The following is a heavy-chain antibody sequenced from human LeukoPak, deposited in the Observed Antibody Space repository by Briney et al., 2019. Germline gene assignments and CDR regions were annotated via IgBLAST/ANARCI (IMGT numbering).Heavy chain of an antibody. CDR3: ARGRGITVARGVRP. CDR2: INHSGST. Sequence: SETLSLTCAVYGGSFSGYYWSWIRQPPGKGLEWIGEINHSGSTNYNPSLKSRVTISLDTSKNQFSLKLSSVTAADTAVYYCARGRGITVARGVRPWGQGTLVTVSS. CDR1: GGSFSGYY. J-gene: IGHJ5*02. D-gene: IGHD6-13*01. V-gene: IGHV4-34*01.